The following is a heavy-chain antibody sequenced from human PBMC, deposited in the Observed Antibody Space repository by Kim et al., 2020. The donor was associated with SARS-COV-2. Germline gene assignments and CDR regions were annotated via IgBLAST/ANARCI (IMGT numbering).Heavy chain of an antibody. CDR2: IIPILGIA. J-gene: IGHJ4*02. Sequence: SVKVSCKASGGTFSSYGISWVRQAPGQGLEWMGRIIPILGIANYAQNFQGRVTITADKSTSTVHMELSSLRSEDTAVYYCARAPYDSSGYYLAYFDSWGQGTLVTVSS. D-gene: IGHD3-22*01. CDR1: GGTFSSYG. CDR3: ARAPYDSSGYYLAYFDS. V-gene: IGHV1-69*04.